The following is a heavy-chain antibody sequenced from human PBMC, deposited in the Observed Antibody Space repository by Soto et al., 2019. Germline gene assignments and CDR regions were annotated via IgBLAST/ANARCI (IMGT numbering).Heavy chain of an antibody. CDR2: IIPIFGTA. CDR1: GVTFSSYA. D-gene: IGHD3-10*01. Sequence: SVKVSCKASGVTFSSYAISWVRQAPLQGLEWMGGIIPIFGTANYAQKFQGRVTITADEYTSTAYMELSSLRSEDTAVYYCAKTFGGKTYGMDVWGQGPTVTVSS. V-gene: IGHV1-69*13. CDR3: AKTFGGKTYGMDV. J-gene: IGHJ6*02.